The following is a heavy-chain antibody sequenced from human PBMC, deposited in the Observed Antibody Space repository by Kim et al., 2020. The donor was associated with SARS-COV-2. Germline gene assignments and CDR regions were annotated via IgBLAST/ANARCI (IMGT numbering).Heavy chain of an antibody. V-gene: IGHV4-59*02. CDR3: ARFHLEPPSPNFFES. J-gene: IGHJ5*01. Sequence: SETLSLTCSVSGVSVSSYYWSWIRQPPGKGLEWISYLHDSWSPNHNASLKSRVTVSVDTSRNQFSLKLRSVTAADTAVYYCARFHLEPPSPNFFESWA. D-gene: IGHD1-7*01. CDR2: LHDSWSP. CDR1: GVSVSSYY.